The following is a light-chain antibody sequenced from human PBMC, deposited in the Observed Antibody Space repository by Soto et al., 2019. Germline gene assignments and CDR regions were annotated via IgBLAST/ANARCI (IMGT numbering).Light chain of an antibody. CDR2: DAS. CDR3: QQYENLPT. Sequence: DIQMTQSPSSLSASVGDRVTITCQASQNINNYLNWYQQKPGRAPKLLIYDASNLEAGVPSRFRGSGSGTDFTLTISRLQPEDIATYYCQQYENLPTCGQGTRLEIK. CDR1: QNINNY. V-gene: IGKV1-33*01. J-gene: IGKJ5*01.